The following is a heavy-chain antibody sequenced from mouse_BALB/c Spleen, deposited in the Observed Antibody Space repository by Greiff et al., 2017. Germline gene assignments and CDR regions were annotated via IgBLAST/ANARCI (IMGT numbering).Heavy chain of an antibody. Sequence: DVQLVESGGGLVQPGGSRKLSCAASGFTFSSFGMHWVRQAPEKGLEWVAYISSGSSTIYYADTVKGRFTISRDNPKNTLFLQMTSLRSEDTAMYYCARSDYYGSLDYWGQGTTLTVSS. CDR2: ISSGSSTI. J-gene: IGHJ2*01. CDR1: GFTFSSFG. CDR3: ARSDYYGSLDY. V-gene: IGHV5-17*02. D-gene: IGHD1-1*01.